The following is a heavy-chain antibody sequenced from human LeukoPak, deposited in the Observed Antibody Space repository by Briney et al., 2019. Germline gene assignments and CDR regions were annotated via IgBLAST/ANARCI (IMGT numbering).Heavy chain of an antibody. CDR2: IYYSGST. J-gene: IGHJ3*02. D-gene: IGHD6-13*01. CDR1: GGSISSSSYY. CDR3: ARHLDIAAPGSLGAFDI. Sequence: PSETLSLTCTVSGGSISSSSYYWGWIRQPPGKGLEWIGSIYYSGSTYYNPSLKSRVTISVDTSKNQFSLKLSSVTAADTAVYYCARHLDIAAPGSLGAFDIWGQGTMVTVSS. V-gene: IGHV4-39*01.